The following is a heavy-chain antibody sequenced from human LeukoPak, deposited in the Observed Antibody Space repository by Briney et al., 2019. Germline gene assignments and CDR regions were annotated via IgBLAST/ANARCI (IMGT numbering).Heavy chain of an antibody. V-gene: IGHV3-11*04. Sequence: PGGSLRLSCAASGFTFSDYYMSWIRQAPGKGLEWVSYISSSGSNIYYADSVKGRFTISRDNAKNSLYLQMNSLRAEDTAVYYCARGWDSSSLMVRFDPWGQGTLVTVSS. CDR1: GFTFSDYY. CDR2: ISSSGSNI. J-gene: IGHJ5*02. D-gene: IGHD6-13*01. CDR3: ARGWDSSSLMVRFDP.